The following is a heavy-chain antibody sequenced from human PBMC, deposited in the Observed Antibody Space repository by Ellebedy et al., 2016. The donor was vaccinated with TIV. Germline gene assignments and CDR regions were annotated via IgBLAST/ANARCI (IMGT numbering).Heavy chain of an antibody. V-gene: IGHV4-59*08. D-gene: IGHD1-1*01. CDR1: RGAIGDDY. CDR2: IHHRGNT. Sequence: SETLSLTXSVSRGAIGDDYLSWIRQPPGKGLEWIGYIHHRGNTVYTPSLKSRITISLDTSKNHFSLKLGSVTVDDTAVYYCAKQSVTWKSWFDPWGQGILVTVSA. CDR3: AKQSVTWKSWFDP. J-gene: IGHJ5*02.